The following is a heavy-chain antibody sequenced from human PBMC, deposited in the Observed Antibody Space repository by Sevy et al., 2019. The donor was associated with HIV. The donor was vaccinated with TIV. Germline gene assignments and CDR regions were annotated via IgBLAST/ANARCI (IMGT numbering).Heavy chain of an antibody. CDR2: INQDGTET. Sequence: GGYPRLSCAASGFIYSNYWMSWVRQAPGKGPEWVANINQDGTETDYVDSVKGRFTISRDNAKNTLYLQMNSLRAEDTALYYCAFQVDTSKPVVFDYWGRGTLVTVSS. CDR3: AFQVDTSKPVVFDY. V-gene: IGHV3-7*01. D-gene: IGHD2-15*01. CDR1: GFIYSNYW. J-gene: IGHJ4*02.